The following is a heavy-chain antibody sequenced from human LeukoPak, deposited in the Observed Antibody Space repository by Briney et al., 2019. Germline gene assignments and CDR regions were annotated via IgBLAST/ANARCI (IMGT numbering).Heavy chain of an antibody. D-gene: IGHD6-19*01. J-gene: IGHJ4*02. CDR2: ISAYNGNT. Sequence: ASVNVSCKASGYTFTSYGISWVRQAPGQGLEWMGWISAYNGNTNYAQKLQGRVTMTTDTSTSTAYMELRSLRSDDTAVYYCARRVAVAGYFDYWGQGTLVTVSS. V-gene: IGHV1-18*01. CDR1: GYTFTSYG. CDR3: ARRVAVAGYFDY.